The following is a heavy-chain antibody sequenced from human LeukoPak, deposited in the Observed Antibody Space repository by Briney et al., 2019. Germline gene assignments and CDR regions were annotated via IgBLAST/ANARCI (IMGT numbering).Heavy chain of an antibody. D-gene: IGHD3-3*01. CDR2: IYSGGST. Sequence: GGSLRLSCAASGFTVSSNQMSWVRQAPGKGLEWVSVIYSGGSTNYADSVKGRFTISRDNAKNFLYLQMNSLRAEDTALYYCVQSITMFIGWGQGTRVTVSS. CDR1: GFTVSSNQ. J-gene: IGHJ4*02. V-gene: IGHV3-66*01. CDR3: VQSITMFIG.